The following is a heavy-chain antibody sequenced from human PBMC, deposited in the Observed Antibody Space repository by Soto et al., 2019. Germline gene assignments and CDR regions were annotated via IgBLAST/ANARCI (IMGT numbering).Heavy chain of an antibody. CDR3: ARESQDLTSNFDY. J-gene: IGHJ4*02. CDR2: ISSTTNYI. Sequence: GGSLRLSWAASGFTFTRYSMNWVRQAPGTGLEWVSSISSTTNYIYYADSMKGRFTVSRDNAKNSVYLDMNSLSAEDTAVSYCARESQDLTSNFDYWGQGTLVTVSS. V-gene: IGHV3-21*01. CDR1: GFTFTRYS.